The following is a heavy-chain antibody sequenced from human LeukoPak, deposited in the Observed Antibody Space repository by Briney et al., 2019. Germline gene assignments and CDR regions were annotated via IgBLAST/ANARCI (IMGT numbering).Heavy chain of an antibody. V-gene: IGHV4-4*07. CDR1: GGSISSYY. CDR3: ARSSYYDSSGYYYPYIDY. D-gene: IGHD3-22*01. CDR2: IYTSGGT. Sequence: PSETLSLTCTVSGGSISSYYWSWIRQPAGKGLEWIGRIYTSGGTNYNPSLKSRVTMSVDTSKNQLSLKLSSVTAADTAVYYCARSSYYDSSGYYYPYIDYWGQGTLVTVSS. J-gene: IGHJ4*02.